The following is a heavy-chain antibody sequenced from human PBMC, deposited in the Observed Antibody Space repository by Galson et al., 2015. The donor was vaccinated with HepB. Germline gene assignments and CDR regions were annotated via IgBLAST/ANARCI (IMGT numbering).Heavy chain of an antibody. CDR1: GFTFSSYA. D-gene: IGHD3-10*01. Sequence: SLRLSCAASGFTFSSYAMSWVRQAPGKGLEWVSAISGSGGSTYYADSVKDRFTISRDNSKNTLYLQMNSLRAEDTAVYYCAKDRNYYYGSGSQTPYNWFDPWGQGTLVTVSS. V-gene: IGHV3-23*01. J-gene: IGHJ5*02. CDR3: AKDRNYYYGSGSQTPYNWFDP. CDR2: ISGSGGST.